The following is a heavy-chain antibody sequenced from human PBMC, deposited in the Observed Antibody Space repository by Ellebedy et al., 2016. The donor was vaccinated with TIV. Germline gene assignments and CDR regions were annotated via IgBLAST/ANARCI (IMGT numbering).Heavy chain of an antibody. J-gene: IGHJ4*02. V-gene: IGHV3-30-3*01. CDR3: ARDPDSRLLWFGEPRSLFFDY. CDR2: ISYDGSNK. Sequence: GGSLRLSXAASGFTFSSYAMHWVRQAPGKGLEWVAVISYDGSNKYYADSVKGRFTISRDNSKNTLYLQMNSLRAEDTAVYYCARDPDSRLLWFGEPRSLFFDYWGQGTLVTVSS. CDR1: GFTFSSYA. D-gene: IGHD3-10*01.